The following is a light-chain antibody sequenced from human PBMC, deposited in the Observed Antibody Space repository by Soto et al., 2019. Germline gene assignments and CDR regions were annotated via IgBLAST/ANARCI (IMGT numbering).Light chain of an antibody. J-gene: IGKJ3*01. CDR1: QSISSY. Sequence: ETVLTHSPATLSLTPGERATLSCRASQSISSYLAWYQQKPGQAPRLLIYDASNRATGIPARFSGSGSGTDFTLTISSLEPEDFAVYYCQQRFTWPSFGPGTKVDIK. CDR3: QQRFTWPS. CDR2: DAS. V-gene: IGKV3-11*01.